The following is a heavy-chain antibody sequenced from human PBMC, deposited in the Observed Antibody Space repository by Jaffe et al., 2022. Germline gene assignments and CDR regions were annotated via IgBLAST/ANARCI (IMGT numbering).Heavy chain of an antibody. Sequence: EVQLVESGGGLVQPGRSLRLSCAASGFTFDDYAMHWVRQAPGKGLEWVSGISWNSGSIGYADSVKGRFTISRDNAKNSLYLQMNSLRAEDTALYYCAKGFPVAGIDYWGQGTLVTVSS. D-gene: IGHD6-19*01. J-gene: IGHJ4*02. CDR1: GFTFDDYA. V-gene: IGHV3-9*01. CDR3: AKGFPVAGIDY. CDR2: ISWNSGSI.